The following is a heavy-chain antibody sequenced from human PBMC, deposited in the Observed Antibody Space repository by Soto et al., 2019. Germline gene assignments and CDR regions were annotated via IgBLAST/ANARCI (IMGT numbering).Heavy chain of an antibody. J-gene: IGHJ4*02. CDR2: IYYSGST. CDR3: ARSWGPTFDF. CDR1: GGSIRSYY. D-gene: IGHD3-16*01. V-gene: IGHV4-59*01. Sequence: QVQLQESGPGLVKPSETLSLTCTVSGGSIRSYYWSWIRQPPGKGLEWMGYIYYSGSTNYNTSLQSRVTISVDTYKNQFSLRLSSVTAADTAVYYCARSWGPTFDFWGQGTLVTVSS.